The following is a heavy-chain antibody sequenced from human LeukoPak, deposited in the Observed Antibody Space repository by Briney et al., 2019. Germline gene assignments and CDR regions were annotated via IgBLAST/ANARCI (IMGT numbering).Heavy chain of an antibody. D-gene: IGHD1-14*01. J-gene: IGHJ6*03. V-gene: IGHV1-8*03. CDR1: GGTFSSYA. CDR2: MNPNSGNT. Sequence: GASVKVSCKASGGTFSSYAISWVRQAPGQGLEWRGWMNPNSGNTGYAQKFQGRVTITRNTSISTAYMELSSLRSEDTAVYYCARGGEPYSGYYYYMDVWGKGTTVTVSS. CDR3: ARGGEPYSGYYYYMDV.